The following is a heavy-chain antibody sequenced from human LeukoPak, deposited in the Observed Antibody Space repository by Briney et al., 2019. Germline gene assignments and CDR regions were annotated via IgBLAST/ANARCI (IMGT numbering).Heavy chain of an antibody. CDR1: GFTFSSYW. J-gene: IGHJ3*01. D-gene: IGHD3-16*01. V-gene: IGHV3-74*01. CDR2: INGDGRNI. CDR3: ARPAYTAAYDL. Sequence: GGSLRLSCVASGFTFSSYWMHWVRQDPRKGLVWVSRINGDGRNINYADSVRGRFTISRDNARNSLFLQMNGLRPEDTAVYYCARPAYTAAYDLWGQGTMVTVSS.